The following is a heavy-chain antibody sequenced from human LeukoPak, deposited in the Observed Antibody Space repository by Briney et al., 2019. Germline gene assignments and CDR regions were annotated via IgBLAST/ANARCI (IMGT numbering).Heavy chain of an antibody. CDR1: GGSISGHY. CDR2: IYHSGST. CDR3: ARVVHCGSSTSCYDS. V-gene: IGHV4-59*11. D-gene: IGHD2-2*01. J-gene: IGHJ4*02. Sequence: IPSETLSLTCTVSGGSISGHYWTWIRQPPGKRLEWIGYIYHSGSTSYNPSLKSRATISVDTSKNQFSLKPSSMIAADTAVYYCARVVHCGSSTSCYDSWGQGTLVTVSS.